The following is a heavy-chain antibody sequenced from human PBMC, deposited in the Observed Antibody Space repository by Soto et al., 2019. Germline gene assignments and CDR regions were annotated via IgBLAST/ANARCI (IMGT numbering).Heavy chain of an antibody. CDR1: GFTFSSYA. D-gene: IGHD6-13*01. CDR2: ISYDGSNK. J-gene: IGHJ6*02. V-gene: IGHV3-30-3*01. Sequence: GGSLRLSCAASGFTFSSYAMHWVRQAPGKGLEWVAVISYDGSNKYYADSVKGRFTISRDNSKNTLYLQMNSLRAEDTAVYYCARDRIAAAGWTRGMDVWGQGTTVTVSS. CDR3: ARDRIAAAGWTRGMDV.